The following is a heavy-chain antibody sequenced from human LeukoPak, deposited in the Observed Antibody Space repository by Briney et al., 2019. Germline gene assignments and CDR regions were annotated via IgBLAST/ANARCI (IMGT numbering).Heavy chain of an antibody. V-gene: IGHV3-33*01. D-gene: IGHD1-26*01. CDR2: IWYDGSNK. CDR1: GFTFSSYG. J-gene: IGHJ4*02. Sequence: PGGSLRLSCAASGFTFSSYGMHWVRQAPGKGLEWVAVIWYDGSNKYYADSVKGRFTISRDNSKNTLYLQMNSLRAEDTAVYYCARERLWSELLGGREFDYWGQGTLVTVSS. CDR3: ARERLWSELLGGREFDY.